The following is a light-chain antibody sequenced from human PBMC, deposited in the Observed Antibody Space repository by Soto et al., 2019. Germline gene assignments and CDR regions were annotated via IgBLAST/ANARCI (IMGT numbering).Light chain of an antibody. Sequence: QSALTQPASVSGSPGQSITISCTGTSSDVGGYNYVSWYQQHPGKAPKLMIYEVSNRPSGVSNRFSGSKSGNTASLTISVLQAEDEADYYGSSYTSGSTLVFGGGTKVTVL. V-gene: IGLV2-14*01. CDR1: SSDVGGYNY. J-gene: IGLJ2*01. CDR3: SSYTSGSTLV. CDR2: EVS.